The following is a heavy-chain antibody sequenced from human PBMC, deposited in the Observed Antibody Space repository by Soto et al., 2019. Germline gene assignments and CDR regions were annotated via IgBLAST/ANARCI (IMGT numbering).Heavy chain of an antibody. J-gene: IGHJ6*02. CDR1: GNTFTGYY. Sequence: GASVKVSCKASGNTFTGYYMHWVRQAPGQGLEWMGIINPSGGSTSYAQKFQGRVIMTRDTSTSTVYMEVSSLRSEDTAVYYCARVSGHAIATYYYYGVDVWGQGTTVTVSS. D-gene: IGHD3-3*01. CDR2: INPSGGST. V-gene: IGHV1-46*01. CDR3: ARVSGHAIATYYYYGVDV.